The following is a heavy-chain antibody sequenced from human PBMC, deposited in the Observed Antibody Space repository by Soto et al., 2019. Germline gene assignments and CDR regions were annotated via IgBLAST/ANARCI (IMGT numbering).Heavy chain of an antibody. V-gene: IGHV3-30*18. J-gene: IGHJ4*02. CDR2: ISYDGSNK. Sequence: PGGSLRLSCAASGFTFSSYGMHWVRQAPGKGLECVAVISYDGSNKYYADSVTGRFAISRDNSKNTLYLQMNSLRAEDTAVYYCAKGFYDSSGYVIDYWGQGTLVTVSS. CDR3: AKGFYDSSGYVIDY. CDR1: GFTFSSYG. D-gene: IGHD3-22*01.